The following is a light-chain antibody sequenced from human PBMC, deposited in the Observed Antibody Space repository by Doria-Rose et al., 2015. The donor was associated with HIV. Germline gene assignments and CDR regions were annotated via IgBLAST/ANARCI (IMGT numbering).Light chain of an antibody. Sequence: EIVLTQSPATLSLSPGERATLSCRASQSVSSNLAWYQQKPGQAPRLLIYGASNRATDIPARFSGSGSGTDFTLTISSLEPEDFAVYFCQQRSNWPPIFTFGPGTKVDI. CDR3: QQRSNWPPIFT. CDR1: QSVSSN. CDR2: GAS. V-gene: IGKV3-11*01. J-gene: IGKJ3*01.